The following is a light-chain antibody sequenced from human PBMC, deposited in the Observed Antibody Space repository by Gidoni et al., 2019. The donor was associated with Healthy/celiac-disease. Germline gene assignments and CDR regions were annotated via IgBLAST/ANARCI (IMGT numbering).Light chain of an antibody. CDR3: QQYNNWPPT. CDR2: GAS. J-gene: IGKJ1*01. Sequence: EIVMPQSPATLAVSPGERATLSCRASQSVSSNLAWYQQKPGQAPRLLIYGASTRATGIPARFSGSGSGTEFTLTISSLQSEDLAVYYCQQYNNWPPTFGQGTKVEIK. V-gene: IGKV3-15*01. CDR1: QSVSSN.